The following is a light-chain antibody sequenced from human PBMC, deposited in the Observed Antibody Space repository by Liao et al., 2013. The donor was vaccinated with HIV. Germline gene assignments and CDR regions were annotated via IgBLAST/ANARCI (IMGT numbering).Light chain of an antibody. V-gene: IGLV3-21*01. CDR2: YDT. Sequence: SYELTQPPSVSVAPGETARISCGGDNIGSKSVHWYQQRPGQAPVLVIFYDTDRPSGIPERFSGSNSGNTATLTISGTRAVDEADYYCQAWDTTTELFGGGTKLTVL. J-gene: IGLJ2*01. CDR3: QAWDTTTEL. CDR1: NIGSKS.